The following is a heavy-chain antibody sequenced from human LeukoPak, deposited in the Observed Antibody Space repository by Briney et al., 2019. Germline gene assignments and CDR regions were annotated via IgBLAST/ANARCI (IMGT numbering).Heavy chain of an antibody. Sequence: SETLSLTCAVSGGSISSYYWSWIPQPAGKGLEWIGRIYASGTITYSPSLESRVSMSVGTSKNQFSLNLSSVTAADTALYYCARDSGTTGEVKFDPWGQGTLVTVSS. CDR1: GGSISSYY. CDR3: ARDSGTTGEVKFDP. J-gene: IGHJ5*02. D-gene: IGHD3-10*01. V-gene: IGHV4-4*07. CDR2: IYASGTI.